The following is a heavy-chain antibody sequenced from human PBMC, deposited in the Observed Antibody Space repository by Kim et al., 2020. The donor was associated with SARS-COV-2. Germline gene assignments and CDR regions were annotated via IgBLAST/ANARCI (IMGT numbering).Heavy chain of an antibody. Sequence: TIYAQKVQGRVTMTEDTSTDAAYMGLSSLRSEDTVVYYCATRYSSSEFGYWGQGTLVTVSS. CDR3: ATRYSSSEFGY. CDR2: T. J-gene: IGHJ4*02. D-gene: IGHD6-6*01. V-gene: IGHV1-24*01.